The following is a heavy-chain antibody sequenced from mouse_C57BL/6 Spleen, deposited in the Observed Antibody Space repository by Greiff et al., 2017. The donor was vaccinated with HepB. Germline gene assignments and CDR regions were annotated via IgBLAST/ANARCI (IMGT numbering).Heavy chain of an antibody. CDR3: AREGHYNEDAMDY. D-gene: IGHD1-1*02. CDR1: GYTFTSYW. Sequence: QVQLKQSGAELAKPGASVKLSCKASGYTFTSYWMHWVKQRPGQGLEWIGYINPSSGYTKYNQKFKDKATLTADKSSSTAYMQLSRLTYEDSAVYYCAREGHYNEDAMDYWGQGTSVTVSS. V-gene: IGHV1-7*01. J-gene: IGHJ4*01. CDR2: INPSSGYT.